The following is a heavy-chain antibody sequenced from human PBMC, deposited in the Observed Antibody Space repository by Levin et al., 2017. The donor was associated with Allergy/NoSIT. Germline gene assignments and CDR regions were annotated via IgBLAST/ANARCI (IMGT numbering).Heavy chain of an antibody. D-gene: IGHD2-21*02. V-gene: IGHV3-23*01. Sequence: GGSLRLSCAVSGFTFSTHAMTWVRQAPGKGLEWVSSIRASGVSTYYADSVKGRFTVSRDNSKNTLSLQMNSLRADDTAVYFCAKDRWSCADDCHPSYFDSWGQGTLVTVSS. J-gene: IGHJ4*02. CDR1: GFTFSTHA. CDR3: AKDRWSCADDCHPSYFDS. CDR2: IRASGVST.